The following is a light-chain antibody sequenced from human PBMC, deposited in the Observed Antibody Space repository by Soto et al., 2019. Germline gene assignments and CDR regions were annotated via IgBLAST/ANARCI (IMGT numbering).Light chain of an antibody. J-gene: IGKJ3*01. V-gene: IGKV1-39*01. CDR2: AAS. Sequence: DIQMTQSPSSLSASVGDRVTITCRASQSISSYLNWYQQKPGKAPKLLIYAASSLHSGVPSRFSGSGSGTDFSPAISSLQPEDLATYYCQQSYSTRLFTFGPGTKGDIK. CDR1: QSISSY. CDR3: QQSYSTRLFT.